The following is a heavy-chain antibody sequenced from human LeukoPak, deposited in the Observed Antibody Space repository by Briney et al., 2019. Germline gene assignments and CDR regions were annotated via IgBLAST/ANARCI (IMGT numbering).Heavy chain of an antibody. Sequence: GASVKVSCKASGYTFTSYYMHWVRQAPGQGPEWMGIINPSGGSTSYAQKFQGRVTMTRDTSTSTVYMELSSLRSEDTAVYYCARDRGYMVRGVIISGGGDYWGQGTLVTVSS. CDR1: GYTFTSYY. CDR3: ARDRGYMVRGVIISGGGDY. J-gene: IGHJ4*02. CDR2: INPSGGST. V-gene: IGHV1-46*01. D-gene: IGHD3-10*01.